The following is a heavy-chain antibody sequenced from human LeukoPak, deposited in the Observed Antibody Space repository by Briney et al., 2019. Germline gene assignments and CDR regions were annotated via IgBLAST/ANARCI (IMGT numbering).Heavy chain of an antibody. CDR3: ATVDPLGYCSSTSCPPDY. CDR2: FDPEDGET. D-gene: IGHD2-2*01. CDR1: GYTLTELS. V-gene: IGHV1-24*01. Sequence: GASVKVSCKVSGYTLTELSMHWVRQAPGKGLEWMGGFDPEDGETIYAQKFQGRVTMTEDTSTDTAYVELSSLRSEDTAVYYCATVDPLGYCSSTSCPPDYWGQGTLVTVSS. J-gene: IGHJ4*02.